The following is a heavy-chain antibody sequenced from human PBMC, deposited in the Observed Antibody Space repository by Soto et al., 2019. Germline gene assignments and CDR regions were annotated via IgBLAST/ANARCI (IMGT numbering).Heavy chain of an antibody. CDR1: GGSISSGGYY. CDR3: ARDRSLGATINERGINWFDP. Sequence: KASETLSLTCTVSGGSISSGGYYWSWIRQHPGKGLEWIGYIYYSGSTYYNPSLKSRVTISVDTSKNQFSLKLSSVTAADTAVYYCARDRSLGATINERGINWFDPWGQGTLVTVSS. CDR2: IYYSGST. V-gene: IGHV4-31*03. J-gene: IGHJ5*02. D-gene: IGHD5-12*01.